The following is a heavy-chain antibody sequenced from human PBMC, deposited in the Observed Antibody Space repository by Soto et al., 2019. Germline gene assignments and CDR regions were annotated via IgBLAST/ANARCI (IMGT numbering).Heavy chain of an antibody. CDR1: GFTFKRFW. D-gene: IGHD6-6*01. V-gene: IGHV3-7*03. Sequence: EVQLVESGGGLVQPGRSLRLSCATSGFTFKRFWMNWVRQAQGKGLEWVATIKGDGSEKQYADAVKGRFTVSRDNAKNLVYLQMDSLRAEDTALYYCAREREPRLSDHWGQGTLVTVSS. CDR2: IKGDGSEK. J-gene: IGHJ4*02. CDR3: AREREPRLSDH.